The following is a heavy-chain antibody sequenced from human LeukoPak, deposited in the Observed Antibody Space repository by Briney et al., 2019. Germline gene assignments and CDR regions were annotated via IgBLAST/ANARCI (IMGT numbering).Heavy chain of an antibody. Sequence: GGSLRLSCAASGFTLRQYDLSWVRQAPGKGLEWVSGISGSGDITNYADSVKGRFSISRDNSKNTLSLQVSGLRAEDTAVYYCAKGRPESVVPAAISAYYYYGMDVWGQGTTVTVSS. CDR3: AKGRPESVVPAAISAYYYYGMDV. CDR2: ISGSGDIT. J-gene: IGHJ6*02. D-gene: IGHD2-2*02. V-gene: IGHV3-23*01. CDR1: GFTLRQYD.